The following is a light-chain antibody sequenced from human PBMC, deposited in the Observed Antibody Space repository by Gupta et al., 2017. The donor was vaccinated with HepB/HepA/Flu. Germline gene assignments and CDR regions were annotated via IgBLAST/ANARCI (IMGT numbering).Light chain of an antibody. CDR2: GAS. Sequence: DIVLTQSPGTLSLSPGERATLSCRASQSVSGSYLAWYQRKPGQAPRLLIYGASNRATGIPDRFSGSGSGTDFTLTISRLEPEDFAVYYCQQYGGSPPTFGHGTTVDFE. CDR3: QQYGGSPPT. CDR1: QSVSGSY. V-gene: IGKV3-20*01. J-gene: IGKJ3*01.